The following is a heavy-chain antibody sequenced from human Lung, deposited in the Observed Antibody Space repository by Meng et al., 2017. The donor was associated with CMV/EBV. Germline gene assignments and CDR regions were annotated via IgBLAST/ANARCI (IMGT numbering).Heavy chain of an antibody. J-gene: IGHJ4*02. CDR1: GGSISSSNSY. CDR2: IYHSGST. V-gene: IGHV4-39*01. Sequence: QFHGQESGPGLVKHSETLSLTGTVSGGSISSSNSYWDWIRQPPGKGLEWIGAIYHSGSTSYNPSLQSRVTMFVDTSKNQFSLMLTSVTATDTAVYYCARRRGGSGRDCWGQGTLVTVSS. D-gene: IGHD3-10*01. CDR3: ARRRGGSGRDC.